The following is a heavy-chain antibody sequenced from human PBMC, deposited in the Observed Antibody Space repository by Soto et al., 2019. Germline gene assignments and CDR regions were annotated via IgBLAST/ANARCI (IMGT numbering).Heavy chain of an antibody. V-gene: IGHV4-61*01. J-gene: IGHJ5*02. D-gene: IGHD5-12*01. CDR3: ARRGYSKNRQGDWFDP. CDR1: GGSVSSGRYY. CDR2: IYDSGST. Sequence: SETLSLTCTFSGGSVSSGRYYWTWIRQPPGKGLEWIGNIYDSGSTNYNPSLRSRVTMSVDTSKNQFSLKLNSVIAADTAVYYCARRGYSKNRQGDWFDPWGQGTLVTSPQ.